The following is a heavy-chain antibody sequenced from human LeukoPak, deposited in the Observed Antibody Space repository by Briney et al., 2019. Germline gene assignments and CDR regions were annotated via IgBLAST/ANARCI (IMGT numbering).Heavy chain of an antibody. CDR1: GFTFITHA. V-gene: IGHV3-30*02. D-gene: IGHD3-3*01. J-gene: IGHJ3*02. Sequence: GGSLRLSCAASGFTFITHAMHWVRQAPGMGLEWVAFIWSDGINKYYADSVKGRFTVSRDNSKNTLYLQMNSLRAEDTAVYYCAKVGLYDFWSGYEGNGAFDIWGQGTMVTVSS. CDR3: AKVGLYDFWSGYEGNGAFDI. CDR2: IWSDGINK.